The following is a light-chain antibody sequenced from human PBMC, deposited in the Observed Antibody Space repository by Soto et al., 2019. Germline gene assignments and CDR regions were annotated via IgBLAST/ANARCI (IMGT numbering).Light chain of an antibody. Sequence: QSALTQPPSVSGAPGQRVTVSCSGGGTNIGAAYDVQWYQHLPGRAPKLLIYASTTRPSGVPDRFSGSRSGSSASLAITGLRAEVDADYYCQPHDSSLNEYVFCSGTKVTGL. CDR2: AST. J-gene: IGLJ1*01. V-gene: IGLV1-40*01. CDR3: QPHDSSLNEYV. CDR1: GTNIGAAYD.